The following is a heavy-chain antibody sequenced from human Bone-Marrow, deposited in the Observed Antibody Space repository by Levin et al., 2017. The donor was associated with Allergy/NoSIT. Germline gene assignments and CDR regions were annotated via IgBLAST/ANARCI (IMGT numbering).Heavy chain of an antibody. V-gene: IGHV3-74*01. Sequence: PGGSLRLSCEASGFIFSNYWMNWVRQAPGEGLVWVSRMYIDGSSATYADSVKGRFTISRDNAKNTLYLQMNSLRADDTAVYYCVRGSKDDGDYVFDYWGQGTLVTVSS. J-gene: IGHJ4*02. CDR2: MYIDGSSA. CDR3: VRGSKDDGDYVFDY. D-gene: IGHD4-17*01. CDR1: GFIFSNYW.